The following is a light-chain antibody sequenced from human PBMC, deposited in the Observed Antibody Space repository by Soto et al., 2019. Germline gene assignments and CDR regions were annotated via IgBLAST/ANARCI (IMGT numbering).Light chain of an antibody. CDR1: SSNIGNNY. CDR3: GTWDSTLSGV. CDR2: DND. Sequence: QSVLTQPPSVSAAPGQKVTISCSGSSSNIGNNYVSWYPHLPGAAPKLIIYDNDKRSSGIPDRFSGSKSGTSATLDITGLQTGDEADYYCGTWDSTLSGVFGTGTKVTVL. J-gene: IGLJ1*01. V-gene: IGLV1-51*01.